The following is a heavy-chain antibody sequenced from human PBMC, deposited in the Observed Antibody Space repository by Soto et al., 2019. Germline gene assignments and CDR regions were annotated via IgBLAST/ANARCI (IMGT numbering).Heavy chain of an antibody. CDR1: GFTFSSYA. Sequence: GGSLRLSCAASGFTFSSYAMSWVRQAPGKGLEWVSAISGSGGSTYYADSVKGRFTISRDNSKNTLYLQMNSLRAEDTAVYYCAKIMGPGWSENWSAFDIWGQGTMVTVSS. D-gene: IGHD2-8*01. J-gene: IGHJ3*02. CDR3: AKIMGPGWSENWSAFDI. CDR2: ISGSGGST. V-gene: IGHV3-23*01.